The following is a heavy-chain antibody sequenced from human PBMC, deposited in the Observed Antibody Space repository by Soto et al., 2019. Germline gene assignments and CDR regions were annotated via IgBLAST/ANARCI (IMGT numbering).Heavy chain of an antibody. J-gene: IGHJ6*02. CDR3: ARDPGYCSGGSCYYPYYYYGMDV. CDR2: ISAYNGNT. V-gene: IGHV1-18*01. D-gene: IGHD2-15*01. Sequence: ASVKVSCKASGYTFTSYGISWVRQAPGQGLEWMGWISAYNGNTNYAQKLQGRVTMTTDTSTSTAYMELRSLRSDDTAVYYCARDPGYCSGGSCYYPYYYYGMDVWGQGTTVTV. CDR1: GYTFTSYG.